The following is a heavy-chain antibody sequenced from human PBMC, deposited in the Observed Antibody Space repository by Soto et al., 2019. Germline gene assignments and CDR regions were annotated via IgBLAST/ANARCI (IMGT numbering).Heavy chain of an antibody. CDR3: VRIRRGDGYTCGY. J-gene: IGHJ4*02. D-gene: IGHD5-12*01. CDR1: GFTLSNYW. V-gene: IGHV3-74*01. CDR2: INTDGSTT. Sequence: EVQLVESGGVSVQPGGSLRLSCTASGFTLSNYWMHWVRQAPGKGLVWVSRINTDGSTTNYADSVKGRFTISRDNAKNTLYLQMNSLRDEDTAVYYCVRIRRGDGYTCGYWGQGTLVTVS.